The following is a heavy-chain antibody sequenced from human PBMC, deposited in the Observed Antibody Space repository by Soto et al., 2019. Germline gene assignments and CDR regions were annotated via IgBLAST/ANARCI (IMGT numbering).Heavy chain of an antibody. D-gene: IGHD3-9*01. CDR2: IIPIFGTA. Sequence: GASVKVSCKASGGTFSSYAISWVRQAPGQGLEWMGGIIPIFGTANYAQKFQGRVTITADGSTSTAYMELSSLRSEDTAVYYCAREGFSYDKGYYYYYGMDVWGQGTTVTVSS. V-gene: IGHV1-69*13. CDR1: GGTFSSYA. J-gene: IGHJ6*02. CDR3: AREGFSYDKGYYYYYGMDV.